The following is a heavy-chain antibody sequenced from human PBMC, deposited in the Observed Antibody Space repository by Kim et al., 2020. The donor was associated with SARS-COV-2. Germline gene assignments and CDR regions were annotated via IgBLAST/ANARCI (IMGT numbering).Heavy chain of an antibody. CDR3: ARGRQQWLPHYGMDV. CDR1: GYTFTSYD. V-gene: IGHV1-8*01. Sequence: ASVKVSCKASGYTFTSYDINWVRQAPGQGLEWMAWMNPNSGNTGYAQKFQGRVTMTRNTSISTAYMELSSLRSEDTAVYYCARGRQQWLPHYGMDVWGQGTTVTVSS. J-gene: IGHJ6*02. CDR2: MNPNSGNT. D-gene: IGHD6-19*01.